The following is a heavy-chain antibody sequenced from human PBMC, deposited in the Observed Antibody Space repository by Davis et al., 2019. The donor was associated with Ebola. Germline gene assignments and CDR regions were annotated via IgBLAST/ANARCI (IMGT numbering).Heavy chain of an antibody. D-gene: IGHD3-22*01. CDR1: GFTFSSNS. J-gene: IGHJ3*02. CDR3: ARGGYYDSSGYSHAAFDI. V-gene: IGHV3-21*01. Sequence: GESLKISCAASGFTFSSNSMNWVRQAPGKGLEWVSFISSSSNYIYYADSLKGRFTISRDNAKNSLYLQMNSLRAEDTAVYHCARGGYYDSSGYSHAAFDIWGQGTMVTVSS. CDR2: ISSSSNYI.